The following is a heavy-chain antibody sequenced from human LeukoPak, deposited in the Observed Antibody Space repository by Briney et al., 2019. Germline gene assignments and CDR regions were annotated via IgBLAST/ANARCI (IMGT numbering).Heavy chain of an antibody. CDR1: GFTFSAYA. D-gene: IGHD3-22*01. CDR2: ISGNGGIT. Sequence: GGSLRLSCAASGFTFSAYAISWVRQAPGKGLEWVSAISGNGGITYYADSVKGRFTISRGNSKNTLYLQLNSLRAEDTAVYYCAKHDPRRVVITNWFDPWGQRTLVTFSS. V-gene: IGHV3-23*01. J-gene: IGHJ5*02. CDR3: AKHDPRRVVITNWFDP.